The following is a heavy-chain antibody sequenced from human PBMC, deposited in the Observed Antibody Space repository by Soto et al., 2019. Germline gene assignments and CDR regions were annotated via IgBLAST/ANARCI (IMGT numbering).Heavy chain of an antibody. D-gene: IGHD2-2*01. CDR2: IKFDGSEK. CDR3: VKDGGYCSSTSCYSPRNHYFDS. V-gene: IGHV3-7*03. Sequence: EVQLVESGGGLVQPGGSLRLFCAASGFTFSDYWMSWVRQAPGKGPEWVANIKFDGSEKKYVDSVKGRFTISRDNAMNSLCLQMNSLRAGDTAVYYCVKDGGYCSSTSCYSPRNHYFDSWGQGTLVTVSS. J-gene: IGHJ4*02. CDR1: GFTFSDYW.